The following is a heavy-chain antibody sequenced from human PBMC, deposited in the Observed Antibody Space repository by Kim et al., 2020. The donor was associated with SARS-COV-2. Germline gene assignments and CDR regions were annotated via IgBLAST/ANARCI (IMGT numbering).Heavy chain of an antibody. CDR1: GGSISSGGYY. V-gene: IGHV4-31*03. J-gene: IGHJ4*02. CDR2: IYYSGST. Sequence: SETLSLTCTVSGGSISSGGYYWSWIRQHPGKGLEWIGYIYYSGSTYYNPSLKSRVTISVDTSKNQFSLKLSSVTAADTAVYYCARSADCSSTSCYPDYWGQGTLVTVSS. CDR3: ARSADCSSTSCYPDY. D-gene: IGHD2-2*01.